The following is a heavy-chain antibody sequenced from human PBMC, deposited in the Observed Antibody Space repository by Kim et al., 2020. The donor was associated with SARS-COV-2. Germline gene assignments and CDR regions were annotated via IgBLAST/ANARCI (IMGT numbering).Heavy chain of an antibody. CDR3: ARGGRGYYLYYFDY. J-gene: IGHJ4*02. Sequence: NPAVKRRVTISVGTSKNQFSLKLSSLTAADTAVYYCARGGRGYYLYYFDYWGQGTLVTVSS. D-gene: IGHD3-22*01. V-gene: IGHV4-59*09.